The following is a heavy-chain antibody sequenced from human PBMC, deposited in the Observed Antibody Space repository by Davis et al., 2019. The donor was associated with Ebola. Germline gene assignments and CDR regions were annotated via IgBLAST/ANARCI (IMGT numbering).Heavy chain of an antibody. CDR1: GGSISSSSYY. V-gene: IGHV4-39*01. J-gene: IGHJ2*01. Sequence: GSLRLSCTVSGGSISSSSYYWGWIRQPPGKGLEWIGSIYYSGSTYYNPSLKSRVTISVDTSKNQFSLKLSSVTAADTAVYYCARKGVLGYFDLWGRGTLVTVSS. CDR2: IYYSGST. CDR3: ARKGVLGYFDL. D-gene: IGHD2-8*02.